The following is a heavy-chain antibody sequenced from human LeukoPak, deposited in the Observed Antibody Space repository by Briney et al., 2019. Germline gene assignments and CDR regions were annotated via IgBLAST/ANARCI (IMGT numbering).Heavy chain of an antibody. Sequence: SETLSLTCTVSGGSISNYYWSWIRQPPGKGLEWIAYIYYSGSTNYNPSLKSRVTISVDTSKNQFSLKLSSVTAADTAVYYCARAYYYGSGSYYPCFDYWGQGTLVTVSS. D-gene: IGHD3-10*01. J-gene: IGHJ4*02. CDR3: ARAYYYGSGSYYPCFDY. CDR1: GGSISNYY. V-gene: IGHV4-59*12. CDR2: IYYSGST.